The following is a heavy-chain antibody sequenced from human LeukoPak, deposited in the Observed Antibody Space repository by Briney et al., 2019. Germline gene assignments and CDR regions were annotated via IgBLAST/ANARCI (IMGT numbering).Heavy chain of an antibody. CDR2: INPDGTTT. CDR1: EFTFSTYW. CDR3: AKGILGGGLDH. V-gene: IGHV3-74*01. D-gene: IGHD2/OR15-2a*01. J-gene: IGHJ4*02. Sequence: GGSLRLSCATSEFTFSTYWMHWVRQAPGKGLVWVSHINPDGTTTNYADSVKGRFTISRDNAKNSLYLEMNALRVEDTASYFCAKGILGGGLDHWGQGSLVTVSS.